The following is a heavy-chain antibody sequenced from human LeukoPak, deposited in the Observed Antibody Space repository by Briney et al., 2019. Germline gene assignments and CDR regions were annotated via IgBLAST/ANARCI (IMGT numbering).Heavy chain of an antibody. Sequence: ASVKVSCKASGYTFTSYYMHWVRQAPGQGLEWMGIINPSGGSTSYAQKFQGRVTMTRDMSTSTVYMELSSLRSEDTAVYYCARAGVVLMVSNNWFDPWGQGTLVTVSS. CDR1: GYTFTSYY. V-gene: IGHV1-46*01. J-gene: IGHJ5*02. CDR3: ARAGVVLMVSNNWFDP. D-gene: IGHD2-8*01. CDR2: INPSGGST.